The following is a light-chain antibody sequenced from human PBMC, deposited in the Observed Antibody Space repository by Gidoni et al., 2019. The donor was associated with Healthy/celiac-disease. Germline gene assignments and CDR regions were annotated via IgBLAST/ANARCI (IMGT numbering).Light chain of an antibody. CDR1: QSVSSN. CDR3: QQYNNWPPIT. V-gene: IGKV3-15*01. J-gene: IGKJ5*01. CDR2: GAS. Sequence: EIVMPQSPATLSVSPGERATLSCRASQSVSSNLAWYQQKPGQAPRLRIYGASTRATGIPARFSGSGSGTEFTPTISSLQSEDFAVYYCQQYNNWPPITFGQGTRLEIK.